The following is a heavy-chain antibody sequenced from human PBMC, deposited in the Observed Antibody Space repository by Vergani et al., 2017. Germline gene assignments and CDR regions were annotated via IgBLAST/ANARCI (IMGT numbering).Heavy chain of an antibody. J-gene: IGHJ4*02. CDR3: ARMATISWAFDY. Sequence: QVQLQESGPGLVKPPGTLSLTCSVSGAYVGSGGYYWSWVRQRPGMGLDWIGYIYYSGSTYYNPSLKSRVTISVDTSKNQFSLKLSSVTAADTAVYYCARMATISWAFDYWGQGTLVTVSS. D-gene: IGHD5-24*01. CDR1: GAYVGSGGYY. V-gene: IGHV4-31*03. CDR2: IYYSGST.